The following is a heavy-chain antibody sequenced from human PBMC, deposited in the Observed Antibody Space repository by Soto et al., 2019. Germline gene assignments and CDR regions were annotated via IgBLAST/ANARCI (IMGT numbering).Heavy chain of an antibody. J-gene: IGHJ6*03. CDR1: GFTFSSYS. CDR3: ARGVPIAVAGIYYYYYYMDV. CDR2: ISSSSSYI. D-gene: IGHD6-19*01. V-gene: IGHV3-21*01. Sequence: PGGSLRLSCAASGFTFSSYSMNWVRQAPGKGLEWVSSISSSSSYIYYADSVKGRFTISRDNAKNSLYLQMNSLRAEDTAVYYCARGVPIAVAGIYYYYYYMDVWGKGTTVTVSS.